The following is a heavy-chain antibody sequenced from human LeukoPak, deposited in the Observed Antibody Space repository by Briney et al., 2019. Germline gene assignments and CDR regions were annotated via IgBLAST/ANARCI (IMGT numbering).Heavy chain of an antibody. CDR1: GGTFSSYA. CDR3: ARHLGATVNTLYYFDY. V-gene: IGHV1-69*06. Sequence: SVKVSCKASGGTFSSYAISWVRQAPGQGLEWMGGIIPIFGTANYAQKFQGRVTITADKSTSTAYMELSSLRSEDTAVYYCARHLGATVNTLYYFDYWGQGTLVTVSS. J-gene: IGHJ4*02. D-gene: IGHD4-17*01. CDR2: IIPIFGTA.